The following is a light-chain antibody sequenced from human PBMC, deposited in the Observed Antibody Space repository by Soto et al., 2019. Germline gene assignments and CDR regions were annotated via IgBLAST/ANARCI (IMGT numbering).Light chain of an antibody. J-gene: IGKJ4*01. V-gene: IGKV1-39*01. CDR3: QQSYSTPIT. Sequence: IQMTQSPSSLSASVGDRVTITCRASQNINSYLNWYQQKPGKAPKVLIYAASSLQSGVPSRFSGSGSGTDFTLTISSLQPEDFATYSCQQSYSTPITFGGGTKVDIK. CDR2: AAS. CDR1: QNINSY.